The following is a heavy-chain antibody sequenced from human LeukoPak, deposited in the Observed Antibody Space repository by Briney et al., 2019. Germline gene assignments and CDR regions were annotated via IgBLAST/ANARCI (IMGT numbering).Heavy chain of an antibody. CDR1: GFTVSSNY. CDR2: IYSGGST. V-gene: IGHV3-53*04. CDR3: ARGITMVRGVIGFDY. D-gene: IGHD3-10*01. J-gene: IGHJ4*02. Sequence: PGGSLRLSCAASGFTVSSNYMSWVRQAAGKGLEWVSVIYSGGSTYYADSVKGRFTISRHNSKNTLYLQMNSLRAEDTAVYYCARGITMVRGVIGFDYWGQGTLVTVSS.